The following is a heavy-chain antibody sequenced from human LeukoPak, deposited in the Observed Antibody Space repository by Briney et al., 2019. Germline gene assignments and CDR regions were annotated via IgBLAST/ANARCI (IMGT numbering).Heavy chain of an antibody. CDR2: ISYDGSNK. CDR1: GFTFSSYA. Sequence: GGSLRLSCAASGFTFSSYAMHWVRQAPGKGLEWVAVISYDGSNKYYADSVKGRFTISRDNSKNTLYLQMNSLRAEDTAVYYCARGRSDSGYEGIFDYWGQGTLVTVSS. CDR3: ARGRSDSGYEGIFDY. J-gene: IGHJ4*02. D-gene: IGHD5-12*01. V-gene: IGHV3-30-3*01.